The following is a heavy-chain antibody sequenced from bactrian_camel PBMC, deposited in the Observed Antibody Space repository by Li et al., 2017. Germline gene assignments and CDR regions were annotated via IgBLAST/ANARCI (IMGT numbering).Heavy chain of an antibody. D-gene: IGHD4*01. CDR3: VRDYKSGDYRDDFGY. CDR2: IATGSGNT. V-gene: IGHV3S63*01. Sequence: HVQLVESGGGPVRAGGSLRLSCTASGDIYDSYCMAWFRQAPGKEREGVARIATGSGNTYYADSVKGQFTISQDNAKNMVYLHMASLKPEDTGVYYCVRDYKSGDYRDDFGYWGQGTQVTVS. CDR1: GDIYDSYC. J-gene: IGHJ6*01.